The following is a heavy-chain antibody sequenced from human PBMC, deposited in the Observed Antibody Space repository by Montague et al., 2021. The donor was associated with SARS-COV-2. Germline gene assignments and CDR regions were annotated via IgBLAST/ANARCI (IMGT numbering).Heavy chain of an antibody. CDR2: LYYSGNT. D-gene: IGHD3-10*01. CDR3: ARPLNLYYYGSGSYSSWFDP. Sequence: SETLSLTCAVYVGSVSGSRWCWAWNRPPPGQGLVWIVCLYYSGNTYYNPSLKSRVTISVDTSKNQFSLKLSSVTAADTAVYYCARPLNLYYYGSGSYSSWFDPWGQGTLVTVS. V-gene: IGHV4-39*01. J-gene: IGHJ5*02. CDR1: VGSVSGSRWC.